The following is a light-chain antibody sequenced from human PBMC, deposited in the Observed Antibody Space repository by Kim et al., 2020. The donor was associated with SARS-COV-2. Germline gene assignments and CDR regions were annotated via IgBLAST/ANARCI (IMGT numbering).Light chain of an antibody. CDR1: QSVRNN. CDR2: GAS. J-gene: IGKJ2*01. V-gene: IGKV3-15*01. CDR3: QQYDTLPT. Sequence: EIVMPQSPATLSVSPGERATLSFRASQSVRNNVAWYQQIPGQTPSLIIHGASTGATGIPARFSGSGAGTELTLTISSLQSEDFAVYYCQQYDTLPTFGQGTKLEIK.